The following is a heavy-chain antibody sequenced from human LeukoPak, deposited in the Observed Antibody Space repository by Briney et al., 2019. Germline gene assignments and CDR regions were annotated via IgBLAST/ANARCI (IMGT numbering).Heavy chain of an antibody. CDR2: ISGSGGST. Sequence: GGSLRLSCTASGFTFSSYAMSWVRQAPGKGLEWVAAISGSGGSTYYADSVKGRFTISRDNSKNTLYLQMNSLRAEDTAVYYCAKDSGGYSSSSFGSWGQGTLVTVSS. CDR1: GFTFSSYA. V-gene: IGHV3-23*01. D-gene: IGHD6-13*01. J-gene: IGHJ4*02. CDR3: AKDSGGYSSSSFGS.